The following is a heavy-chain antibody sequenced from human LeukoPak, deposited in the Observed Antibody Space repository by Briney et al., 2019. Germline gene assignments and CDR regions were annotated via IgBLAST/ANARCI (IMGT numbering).Heavy chain of an antibody. V-gene: IGHV4-38-2*02. CDR1: NSSISSDYY. Sequence: SETLSLTCTVSNSSISSDYYWGWIRQPPGKGLEWIGFIYHSGSTYYNPSLKSRVTISVDTSKNQFSLKLSSVTAADTAVYYCARNSCPSGSCYENRGYFDYWGQGTLVTVSS. J-gene: IGHJ4*02. CDR3: ARNSCPSGSCYENRGYFDY. D-gene: IGHD2-15*01. CDR2: IYHSGST.